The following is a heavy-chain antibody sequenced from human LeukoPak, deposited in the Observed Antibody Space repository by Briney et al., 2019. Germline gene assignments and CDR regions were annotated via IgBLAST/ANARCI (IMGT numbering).Heavy chain of an antibody. D-gene: IGHD2-15*01. CDR1: GFTLSSYG. J-gene: IGHJ4*02. CDR3: AKGTIAAWY. V-gene: IGHV3-30*18. Sequence: GGSLRLSCAASGFTLSSYGMHWVRQAPGKGLEWVAVISYDGSNKYYADSVKGRFTISRDNSKNTLYPQMNSLRAEDTAVYYCAKGTIAAWYWGQGTLVTVSS. CDR2: ISYDGSNK.